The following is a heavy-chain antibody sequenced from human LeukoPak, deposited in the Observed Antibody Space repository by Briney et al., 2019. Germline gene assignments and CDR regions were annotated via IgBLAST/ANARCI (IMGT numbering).Heavy chain of an antibody. CDR1: GSSFTSYW. D-gene: IGHD1-26*01. V-gene: IGHV5-51*01. Sequence: GESLKISCKGSGSSFTSYWIGWVRQLPGKGLEWMGIIYPGDSDTRYSPSLQGQVTISADKSISTAYLQWRSLKASDTAMYYCARRWELGWFDPWGQGTLVTVSS. CDR2: IYPGDSDT. J-gene: IGHJ5*02. CDR3: ARRWELGWFDP.